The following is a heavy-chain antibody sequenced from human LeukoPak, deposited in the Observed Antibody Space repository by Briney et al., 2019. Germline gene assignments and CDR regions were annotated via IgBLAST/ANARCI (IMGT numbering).Heavy chain of an antibody. Sequence: SETLSLTCTVSGGSISSYYWSWIRQPAGQGLEWIGRIYTSASTNYNPSLKSRVTMSVDTSKNQFSLKLSSVTAADTAVYYCARATVTGFHFDYWGQGTLVTVSS. CDR3: ARATVTGFHFDY. D-gene: IGHD4-17*01. CDR1: GGSISSYY. V-gene: IGHV4-4*07. CDR2: IYTSAST. J-gene: IGHJ4*02.